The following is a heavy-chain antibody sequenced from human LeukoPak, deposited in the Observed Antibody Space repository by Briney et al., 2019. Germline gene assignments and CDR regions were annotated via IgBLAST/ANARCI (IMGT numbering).Heavy chain of an antibody. V-gene: IGHV1-69*04. CDR2: IIPILGIA. Sequence: ASVKVSCKASGGTFSSYAISWVRQAPGQGLEWMGRIIPILGIANYAQKFQGRVTITADKSTSIAYMELSSLRSEDTAVYYCARAPSSIAARYGMDVWGQGTTVTVSS. CDR1: GGTFSSYA. J-gene: IGHJ6*02. D-gene: IGHD6-6*01. CDR3: ARAPSSIAARYGMDV.